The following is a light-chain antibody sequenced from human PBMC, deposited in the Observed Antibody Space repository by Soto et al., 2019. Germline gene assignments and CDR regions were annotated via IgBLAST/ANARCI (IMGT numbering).Light chain of an antibody. CDR2: DAS. Sequence: EIVLTQSPATLSLSPGNRATLSCRASQSGSGYLAWYQQKPGQAPRLLIYDASNRATGIPARFSGSGSGTDFTLTITSLEPEDFAVYYCQQRSNWPSTFGGGNKVEI. CDR3: QQRSNWPST. V-gene: IGKV3-11*01. CDR1: QSGSGY. J-gene: IGKJ4*01.